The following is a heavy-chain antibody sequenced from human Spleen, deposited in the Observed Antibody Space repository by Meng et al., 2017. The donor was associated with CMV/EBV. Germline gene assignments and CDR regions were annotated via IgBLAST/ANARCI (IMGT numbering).Heavy chain of an antibody. CDR3: ARWRCSGGSCYSYYYYYGMDV. CDR2: ISNDGSTI. V-gene: IGHV3-11*01. J-gene: IGHJ6*02. Sequence: GESLKISCAVSQFTFSDYYMTWIRQAPGKGLEWISYISNDGSTIYYADSVKGRFTISRDNAKNSLYLQMNSLRVEDTAVYYSARWRCSGGSCYSYYYYYGMDVWGQGTTVTVSS. D-gene: IGHD2-15*01. CDR1: QFTFSDYY.